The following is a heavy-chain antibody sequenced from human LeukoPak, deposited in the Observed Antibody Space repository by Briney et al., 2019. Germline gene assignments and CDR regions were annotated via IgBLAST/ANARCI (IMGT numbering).Heavy chain of an antibody. CDR1: GGSSTHYY. CDR3: ARGSSRDYYYMDV. Sequence: PSETLSLTCTVSGGSSTHYYYSWVRQPAGKGLEWIGRISTSGSTNYNPSLRSRVTISVDKSKNLFSLKLSSVTAADTAVCYCARGSSRDYYYMDVWGKGTTVTVSS. CDR2: ISTSGST. V-gene: IGHV4-4*07. J-gene: IGHJ6*03.